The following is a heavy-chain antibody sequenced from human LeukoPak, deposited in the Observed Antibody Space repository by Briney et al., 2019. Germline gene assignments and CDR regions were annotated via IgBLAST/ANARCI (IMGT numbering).Heavy chain of an antibody. CDR3: ARAAGYYYDSSGYYGVRWFDP. Sequence: SETLSLTCAVYGGSFSGYYWSWIRQPPGKGLEWIGEINHSGSTNYNPSLKSRVTISVDTSKNQFSLKLSSVTAADTAVYYCARAAGYYYDSSGYYGVRWFDPWGQGTLVTVSS. CDR2: INHSGST. J-gene: IGHJ5*02. CDR1: GGSFSGYY. D-gene: IGHD3-22*01. V-gene: IGHV4-34*01.